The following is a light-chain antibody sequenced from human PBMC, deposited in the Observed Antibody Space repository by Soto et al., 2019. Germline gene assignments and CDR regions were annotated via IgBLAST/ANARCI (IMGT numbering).Light chain of an antibody. J-gene: IGLJ1*01. V-gene: IGLV2-8*01. CDR2: EVS. Sequence: QSVLTQPPSASGSPGQSVTISCTGTSSDVGGYNYVSWYQQHPGKAPKLMIYEVSKRPSGVPDRFSGSKSGNTASLTVSGLQAEDEADYSCSAYSSINHYVFGTGTMVNVL. CDR1: SSDVGGYNY. CDR3: SAYSSINHYV.